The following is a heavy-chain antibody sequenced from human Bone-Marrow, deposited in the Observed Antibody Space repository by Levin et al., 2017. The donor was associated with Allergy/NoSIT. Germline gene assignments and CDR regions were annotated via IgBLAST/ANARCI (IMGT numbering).Heavy chain of an antibody. Sequence: GASVKVSCKTSGFSFTDSAVQWVRQARGQRLEWIGWIVVGGDTTKVAQNFQGRVSISVDKSTNTAYLELRSLRSADTAMYYCAADPYDFSTAIDGFDTWGQGTMVTVSS. V-gene: IGHV1-58*01. J-gene: IGHJ3*02. CDR3: AADPYDFSTAIDGFDT. D-gene: IGHD3-9*01. CDR1: GFSFTDSA. CDR2: IVVGGDTT.